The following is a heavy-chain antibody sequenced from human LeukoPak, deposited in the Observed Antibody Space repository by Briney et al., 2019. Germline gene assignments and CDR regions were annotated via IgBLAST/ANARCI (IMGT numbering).Heavy chain of an antibody. Sequence: PGGSLRLSCAASGFTFSDYAMSWVRQAPGKGLEWVSAISGSANSTYYADSVKGRFTISRDNSKNTLYLQMNSLRVEDTAVYYCAKGPYCSSTSCYVIGALAVWGQGTMVTVSS. CDR1: GFTFSDYA. CDR3: AKGPYCSSTSCYVIGALAV. CDR2: ISGSANST. J-gene: IGHJ3*01. D-gene: IGHD2-2*01. V-gene: IGHV3-23*01.